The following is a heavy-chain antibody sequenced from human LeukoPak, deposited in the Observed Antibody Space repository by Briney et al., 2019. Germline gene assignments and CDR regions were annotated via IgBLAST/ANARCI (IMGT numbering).Heavy chain of an antibody. V-gene: IGHV1-69*13. D-gene: IGHD3-22*01. Sequence: ASVKVSCKASGGTFSSYAISWVRQAPGQGLEWMGGIIPIFGTANYAQKFQGRVTITADESTSTAYMELSSLRPEDTAVYYCARGSNYDSSGYLYYFDYWGQGTLVTVSS. J-gene: IGHJ4*02. CDR2: IIPIFGTA. CDR1: GGTFSSYA. CDR3: ARGSNYDSSGYLYYFDY.